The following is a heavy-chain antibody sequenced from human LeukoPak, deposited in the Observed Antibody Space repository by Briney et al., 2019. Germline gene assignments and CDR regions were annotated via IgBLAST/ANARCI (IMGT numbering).Heavy chain of an antibody. CDR1: GYTVSDLS. V-gene: IGHV1-24*01. D-gene: IGHD3-3*02. Sequence: ASLKVSCKASGYTVSDLSLHWVRQAPGKGLEWLGGFDPKDGEKKYPEKVRGRITMTEDSSTDTAYLELSNMRSEDTAIYYCAASPIPGLPPIFHYHYSYIDVWGNGTSVVISS. J-gene: IGHJ6*03. CDR3: AASPIPGLPPIFHYHYSYIDV. CDR2: FDPKDGEK.